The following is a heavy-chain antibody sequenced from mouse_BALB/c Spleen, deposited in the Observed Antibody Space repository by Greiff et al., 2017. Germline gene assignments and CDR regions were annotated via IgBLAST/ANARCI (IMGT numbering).Heavy chain of an antibody. CDR3: ASRSTMMTTWFAY. CDR1: GFTFSSYA. V-gene: IGHV5-6-5*01. J-gene: IGHJ3*01. CDR2: ISSGGST. Sequence: EVKLVESGGGLVKPGGSLTLSCAASGFTFSSYAMSWVRQTPEKRLEWVASISSGGSTYYPDSVKGRFTISRDNARNILYLQMSSMRSEDTAMYYCASRSTMMTTWFAYWGQGTLVTVSA. D-gene: IGHD2-13*01.